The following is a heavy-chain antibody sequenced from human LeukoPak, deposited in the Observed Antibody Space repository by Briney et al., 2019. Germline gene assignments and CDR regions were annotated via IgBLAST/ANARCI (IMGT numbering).Heavy chain of an antibody. Sequence: GESLKISCKGSGYSFTSYWIGWVRQMPGKGLEWMGIIYPGDSVTRYSPSFQGQVTISADKSISTAYLQWSSLKASDTAMYYCARQGIAAAGRAMGYYYYYMDVWGKGTTVTISS. CDR3: ARQGIAAAGRAMGYYYYYMDV. CDR2: IYPGDSVT. D-gene: IGHD6-13*01. V-gene: IGHV5-51*01. J-gene: IGHJ6*03. CDR1: GYSFTSYW.